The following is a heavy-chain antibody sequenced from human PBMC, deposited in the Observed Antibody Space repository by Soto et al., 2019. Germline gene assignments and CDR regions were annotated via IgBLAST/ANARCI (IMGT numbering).Heavy chain of an antibody. Sequence: QVQLQESGPGLVKPSQTLSLTCSLSGGSISSEDYYWTWIRQHPGRGLEWIGDFYYDGTTSYSPSLKSRLTISIDTPNNHFYLRLTSVTAADTAVYYCARRHDILTGSDSFDVWGRGTMVNVSS. CDR1: GGSISSEDYY. CDR3: ARRHDILTGSDSFDV. J-gene: IGHJ3*01. D-gene: IGHD3-9*01. V-gene: IGHV4-31*03. CDR2: FYYDGTT.